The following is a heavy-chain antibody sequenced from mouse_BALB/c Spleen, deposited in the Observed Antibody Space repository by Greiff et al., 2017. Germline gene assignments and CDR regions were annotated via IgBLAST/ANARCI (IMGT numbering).Heavy chain of an antibody. D-gene: IGHD2-14*01. CDR2: IWGGGST. CDR1: GFSLSRYS. Sequence: VMLVESGPGLVAPSQSLSITCTVSGFSLSRYSVHWVRQPPGKGLEWLGMIWGGGSTDYNSALKSRLSIRKDNSKSQVFLKMNSLQTDDTAMYYCARNGEVRRGYAMDYWGHGTSVTVSS. V-gene: IGHV2-6-4*01. J-gene: IGHJ4*01. CDR3: ARNGEVRRGYAMDY.